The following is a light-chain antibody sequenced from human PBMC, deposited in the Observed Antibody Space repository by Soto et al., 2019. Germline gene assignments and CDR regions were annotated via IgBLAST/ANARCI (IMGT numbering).Light chain of an antibody. CDR1: SSDVGGYNY. Sequence: QSVLTQPASVSGSPGQSITISCTGTSSDVGGYNYVSWYQHHPGKAPKLIIYDVIYRPSGVSDRFSGSKSGNTASLTISGLQAEDEADYYCSSYISSTTPHVFGTGTKQTVL. CDR2: DVI. J-gene: IGLJ1*01. V-gene: IGLV2-14*03. CDR3: SSYISSTTPHV.